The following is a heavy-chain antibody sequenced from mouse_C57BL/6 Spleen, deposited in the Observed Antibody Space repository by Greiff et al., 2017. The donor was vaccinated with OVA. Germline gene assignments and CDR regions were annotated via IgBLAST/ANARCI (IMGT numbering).Heavy chain of an antibody. Sequence: QVQLQQSGAELVKPGASVKISCKASGYAFSSYWMNWVQQRPGKGLEWIGVIYPGDGATNYNGKFKGKATLTADKSSSTAYMQLSSLTSEDSAVYFCARYKEGPRAMDYWGQGTSLTVSS. CDR1: GYAFSSYW. CDR3: ARYKEGPRAMDY. CDR2: IYPGDGAT. J-gene: IGHJ4*01. V-gene: IGHV1-80*01. D-gene: IGHD3-3*01.